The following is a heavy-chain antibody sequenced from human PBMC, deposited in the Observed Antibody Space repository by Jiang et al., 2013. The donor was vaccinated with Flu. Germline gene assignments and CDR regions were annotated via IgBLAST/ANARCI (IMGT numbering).Heavy chain of an antibody. V-gene: IGHV3-21*01. CDR1: EFTFSSYS. CDR3: ARGSGKTKVATVLLFDY. D-gene: IGHD4-11*01. J-gene: IGHJ4*02. Sequence: VQLLESGGGLVKPGGSLRLSCAASEFTFSSYSMSWVRQAPGKGLEWVSSISSSSDYIYYADSVKGRLTISRDNAKNSLYLQMNSLRAEDTAVYYCARGSGKTKVATVLLFDYWGQGTLVTVPS. CDR2: ISSSSDYI.